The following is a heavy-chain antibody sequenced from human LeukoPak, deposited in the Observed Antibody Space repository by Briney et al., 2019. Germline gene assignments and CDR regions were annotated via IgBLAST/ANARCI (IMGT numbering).Heavy chain of an antibody. CDR1: GFTFSNSG. CDR3: ARWGYSSGWYAYFDY. D-gene: IGHD6-19*01. V-gene: IGHV4-34*01. J-gene: IGHJ4*02. Sequence: GPLRLSCAASGFTFSNSGMSWIRQPPGKGLEWIGEINHSGSTNYNPSLKSRVTISVDTSKNQFSLKLSSVTAADTAVYYCARWGYSSGWYAYFDYWGQETLVTVSS. CDR2: INHSGST.